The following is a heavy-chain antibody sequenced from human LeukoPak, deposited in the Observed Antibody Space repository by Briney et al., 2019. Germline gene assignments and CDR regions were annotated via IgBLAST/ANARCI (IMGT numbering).Heavy chain of an antibody. CDR2: IYSSGST. CDR1: GGSISSYY. CDR3: AGSNTYSSGYSRFDY. V-gene: IGHV4-59*01. Sequence: SETLSRTCTVSGGSISSYYWSWIRQPPGKGLEGIGYIYSSGSTNYNPSLKSRVTISVDTSKIQFSLKLSSVTAAETAVYYCAGSNTYSSGYSRFDYWGQGTLVTVSS. D-gene: IGHD3-22*01. J-gene: IGHJ4*02.